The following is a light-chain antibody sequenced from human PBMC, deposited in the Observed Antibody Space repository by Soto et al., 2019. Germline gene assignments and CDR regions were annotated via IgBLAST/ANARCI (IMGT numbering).Light chain of an antibody. CDR3: CSYAGSXTFYD. J-gene: IGLJ1*01. Sequence: QSVLTQPASVSGSPGQSITISCTGTSSDVGSYNLVSWYRQHPGKAPKLMIYQVSKRPSGVSNRFSGSKSGNTASLTISGLQAEDEADYYCCSYAGSXTFYDFGTGTKVTVL. CDR2: QVS. V-gene: IGLV2-23*02. CDR1: SSDVGSYNL.